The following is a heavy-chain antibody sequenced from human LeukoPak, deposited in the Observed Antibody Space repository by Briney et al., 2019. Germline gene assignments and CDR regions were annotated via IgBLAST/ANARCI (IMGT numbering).Heavy chain of an antibody. V-gene: IGHV3-30-3*01. D-gene: IGHD6-13*01. J-gene: IGHJ5*02. CDR3: ARDRGIAAAGYNWFDP. CDR1: GFTFSSYA. Sequence: PGGSLRLSCAASGFTFSSYAMHWVRQAPGKGLEWVAVISYDGSNKYYADSVKGRFTISRDNSKNTLYLQMNSLRAEDTAVCYCARDRGIAAAGYNWFDPWGQGTLVTVSS. CDR2: ISYDGSNK.